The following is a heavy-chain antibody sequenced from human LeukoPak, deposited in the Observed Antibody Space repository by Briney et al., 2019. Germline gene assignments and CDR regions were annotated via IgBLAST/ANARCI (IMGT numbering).Heavy chain of an antibody. J-gene: IGHJ4*02. Sequence: GRSLRLSCAASGFTFDDYAMHWVRQAPGKGLEWVSGISWNSGSIGYADSMKGRFTISRGNAKNSLYLQMNSLRAEDMALYYCVKGSGQWLEGYFDYWGQGTLVTVSS. D-gene: IGHD6-19*01. CDR1: GFTFDDYA. CDR3: VKGSGQWLEGYFDY. V-gene: IGHV3-9*03. CDR2: ISWNSGSI.